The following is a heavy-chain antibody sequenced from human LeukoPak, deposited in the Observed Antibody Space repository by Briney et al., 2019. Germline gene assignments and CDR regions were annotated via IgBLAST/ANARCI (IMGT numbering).Heavy chain of an antibody. CDR3: ARRSTVAGRGRFDP. D-gene: IGHD6-19*01. CDR2: VHYSGST. Sequence: PSETLSLTCTFSGGSNRHTSYYWGWIRQPPGKGLEWLGSVHYSGSTYDNPSLKSRVTISVDTSKNQFSLKLISVTAADTAVYYCARRSTVAGRGRFDPWGQGTRVSVSS. J-gene: IGHJ5*02. V-gene: IGHV4-39*01. CDR1: GGSNRHTSYY.